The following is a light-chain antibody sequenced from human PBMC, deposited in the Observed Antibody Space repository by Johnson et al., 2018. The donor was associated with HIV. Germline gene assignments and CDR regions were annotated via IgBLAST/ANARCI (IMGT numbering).Light chain of an antibody. Sequence: QPVLTQPPSVSAAPGQKVTIYCSGSSSNIGNNYVSWYQQLPGTAPKLLIYDNNKRPSGIPDRFSGSKSGTSATLGITGLQTGDEADYYCGTWDSSLSVVFGTGIKVTVL. CDR1: SSNIGNNY. CDR3: GTWDSSLSVV. CDR2: DNN. V-gene: IGLV1-51*01. J-gene: IGLJ1*01.